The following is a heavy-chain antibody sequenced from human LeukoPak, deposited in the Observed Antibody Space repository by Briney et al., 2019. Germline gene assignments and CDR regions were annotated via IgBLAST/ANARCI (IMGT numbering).Heavy chain of an antibody. CDR1: GGSISSSSYY. CDR3: ARYLATAPLDY. V-gene: IGHV4-39*07. CDR2: INHSGST. Sequence: SETLSLTCTVSGGSISSSSYYWSWIRQPPGKGLEWIGEINHSGSTNYNPSLKSRVTISVDTSKNQFSLKLSSVTAADTAVYYCARYLATAPLDYWGQGTLVTVSS. J-gene: IGHJ4*02. D-gene: IGHD1-26*01.